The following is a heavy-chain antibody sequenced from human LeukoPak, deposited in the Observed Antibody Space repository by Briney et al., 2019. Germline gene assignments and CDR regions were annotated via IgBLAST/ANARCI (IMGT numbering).Heavy chain of an antibody. CDR1: GFNLQNYA. Sequence: GGSLRLSCVVSGFNLQNYAMSWVRQAPGKGLEWVANIKQDGSEKDYVDSVKGRFTISRDNAKNSLYLQMNSLRGEDTAVYYCARDKFDIVVVTTIYYYYYMDVWGKGTTVTVSS. D-gene: IGHD2-21*02. V-gene: IGHV3-7*01. J-gene: IGHJ6*03. CDR3: ARDKFDIVVVTTIYYYYYMDV. CDR2: IKQDGSEK.